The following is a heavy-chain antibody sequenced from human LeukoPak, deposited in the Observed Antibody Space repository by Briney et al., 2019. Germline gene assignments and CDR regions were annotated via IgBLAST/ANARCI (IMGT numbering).Heavy chain of an antibody. CDR2: IYYSGST. V-gene: IGHV4-39*01. CDR1: GGSFSGYY. Sequence: SETLSLTCAVYGGSFSGYYWGWIRQPPGKGLEWIGSIYYSGSTYYNPSLKSRVTISVDTSKNQFSLKLSSVTAADTAVYYCARQGDGYNLQPQFDYWGQGTLVTVSS. CDR3: ARQGDGYNLQPQFDY. J-gene: IGHJ4*02. D-gene: IGHD5-24*01.